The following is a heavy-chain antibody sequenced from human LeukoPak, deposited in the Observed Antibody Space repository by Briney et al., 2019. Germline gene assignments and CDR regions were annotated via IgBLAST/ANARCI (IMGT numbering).Heavy chain of an antibody. CDR3: AKGGGGYRNGFSV. V-gene: IGHV3-23*01. D-gene: IGHD5-18*01. CDR1: GLTCSSYG. CDR2: ISGSGGST. Sequence: GGSLRLSCAASGLTCSSYGMSWVRQAPGKGLEWVSAISGSGGSTYYADSVKGRFNISRDNSKNTLYLQMNSLSAEDTAVSYCAKGGGGYRNGFSVWGKGTTVTVS. J-gene: IGHJ6*03.